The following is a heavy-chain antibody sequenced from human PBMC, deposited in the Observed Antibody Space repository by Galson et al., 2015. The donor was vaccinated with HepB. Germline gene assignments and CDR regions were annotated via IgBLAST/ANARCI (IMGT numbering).Heavy chain of an antibody. Sequence: SVKVSCKASGYTFTSYAMNWVRQAPGQGLEWMGWINTNTGNPTYAQGFTGRFVFSLDTSVSTAYLQISSLKAEDTAVYYCARDRSPGAGSYYGYYYGMDVWGQGTTVTVSS. CDR3: ARDRSPGAGSYYGYYYGMDV. D-gene: IGHD1-26*01. V-gene: IGHV7-4-1*02. CDR2: INTNTGNP. CDR1: GYTFTSYA. J-gene: IGHJ6*02.